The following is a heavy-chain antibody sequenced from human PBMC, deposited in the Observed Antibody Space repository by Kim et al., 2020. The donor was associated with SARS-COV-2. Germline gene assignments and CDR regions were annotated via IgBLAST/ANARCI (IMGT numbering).Heavy chain of an antibody. Sequence: GGSLRLSCAASGFTFSNAWMSWVRQAPGKGLEWVGRIKSKTDGGTTDYAATVKGRFTISRDDSKNTLYLQMNSLKTGDTAGYYCTTDLGGVAATFAFDIWGGGTIVPVSS. CDR3: TTDLGGVAATFAFDI. CDR2: IKSKTDGGTT. J-gene: IGHJ3*02. V-gene: IGHV3-15*01. CDR1: GFTFSNAW. D-gene: IGHD2-15*01.